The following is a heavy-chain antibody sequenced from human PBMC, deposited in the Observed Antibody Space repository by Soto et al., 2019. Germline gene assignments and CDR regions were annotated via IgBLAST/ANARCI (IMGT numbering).Heavy chain of an antibody. CDR1: GFTFSNAW. D-gene: IGHD3-16*01. Sequence: GGSLRLSCAASGFTFSNAWMSWVRQAPGKGLEWVGRIKSKTDGGTTDYAAPVKGRFTISRDDSKNTLYLQMNSLKTEDTAVYYCTTEGGAAWENWFDPWGQGTLVTVSS. CDR2: IKSKTDGGTT. CDR3: TTEGGAAWENWFDP. J-gene: IGHJ5*02. V-gene: IGHV3-15*01.